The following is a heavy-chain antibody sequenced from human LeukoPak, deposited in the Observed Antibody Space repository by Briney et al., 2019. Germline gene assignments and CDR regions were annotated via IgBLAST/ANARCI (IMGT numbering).Heavy chain of an antibody. CDR3: ARVSRSGYDSRGAFDI. CDR2: IYYRGST. J-gene: IGHJ3*02. CDR1: GDSISSSSYY. D-gene: IGHD3-22*01. Sequence: SETLSLTCTVSGDSISSSSYYWGWIRQPPGKGLEWIGSIYYRGSTYYNPSLKSRVTISVDTSKNQFSLRLTSVTAADTAVYYCARVSRSGYDSRGAFDIWGQGTMVTVSS. V-gene: IGHV4-39*07.